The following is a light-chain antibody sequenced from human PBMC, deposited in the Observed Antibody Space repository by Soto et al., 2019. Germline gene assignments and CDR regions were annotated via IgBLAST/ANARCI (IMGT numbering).Light chain of an antibody. V-gene: IGKV3-20*01. CDR1: QSVGTTY. CDR3: QQYGDSRT. J-gene: IGKJ1*01. CDR2: DAS. Sequence: IVLTQSPGTLSLSPGERATLSCRASQSVGTTYLAWYQQKPGQALRLLIYDASSRATGIPDRFSGSGSGTDFTLTISRLEPEDFAVYYCQQYGDSRTFGQGTRVEIK.